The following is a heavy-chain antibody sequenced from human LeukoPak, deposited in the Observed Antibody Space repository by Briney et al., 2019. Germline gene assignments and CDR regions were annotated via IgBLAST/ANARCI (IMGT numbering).Heavy chain of an antibody. Sequence: PGGSLRLSCAASGFTFSSYSMNWVRQAPGKGLEWVSSISSSSSYIYYADSVKGRFTISRDNSKNTLYLQMNSLRAEDTAVYYCARESSGWYDMRLLIDAFDIWGQGTMVTVSS. V-gene: IGHV3-21*01. CDR2: ISSSSSYI. CDR1: GFTFSSYS. J-gene: IGHJ3*02. D-gene: IGHD6-19*01. CDR3: ARESSGWYDMRLLIDAFDI.